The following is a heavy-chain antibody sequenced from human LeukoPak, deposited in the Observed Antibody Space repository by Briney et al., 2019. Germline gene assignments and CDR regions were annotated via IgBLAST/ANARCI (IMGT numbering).Heavy chain of an antibody. CDR3: AKDADYYYGMDV. CDR1: GFTVDDYT. V-gene: IGHV3-43*01. CDR2: ISWDGGST. J-gene: IGHJ6*02. Sequence: GGSLRLSCAASGFTVDDYTMHWVRQAPGKGLEWVSLISWDGGSTYYADSVKGRFTISRDNSKNSLYLQMNSLRTEDTALYYCAKDADYYYGMDVWGQGTTVTVSS.